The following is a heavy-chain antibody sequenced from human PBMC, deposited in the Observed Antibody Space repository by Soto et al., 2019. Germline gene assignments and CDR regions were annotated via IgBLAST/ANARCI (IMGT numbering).Heavy chain of an antibody. CDR2: ISYDGSNT. V-gene: IGHV3-30*18. Sequence: QVQLVESGGGVVQPGRSLRLSCAASGFTFSSYAMNWVRQAPGKGLAWVADISYDGSNTYYADSVKGRLTISRDNSKNTLYLQMNSLRAEDTAVYFCAKDRSGWFSMDVWGQGTTVTVSS. D-gene: IGHD6-19*01. J-gene: IGHJ6*02. CDR3: AKDRSGWFSMDV. CDR1: GFTFSSYA.